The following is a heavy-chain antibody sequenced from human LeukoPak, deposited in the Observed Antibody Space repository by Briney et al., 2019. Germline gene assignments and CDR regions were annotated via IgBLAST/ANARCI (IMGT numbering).Heavy chain of an antibody. CDR2: IYYSGST. J-gene: IGHJ6*02. V-gene: IGHV4-59*01. CDR1: GGSISSYY. Sequence: KPSETLSLTCTVSGGSISSYYWSWIRQPPGKGLEWIGYIYYSGSTNYNPSLKSRVTISVDTSKNQFSLKLSSVTAADTAVYYCARVANYYDSSGYHLLRYYYGMDVWGQGTTVTVSS. CDR3: ARVANYYDSSGYHLLRYYYGMDV. D-gene: IGHD3-22*01.